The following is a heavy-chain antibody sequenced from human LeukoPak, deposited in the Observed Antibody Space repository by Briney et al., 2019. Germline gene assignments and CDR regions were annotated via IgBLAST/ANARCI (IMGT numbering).Heavy chain of an antibody. CDR2: IKQDGREK. CDR1: GLTFSSYW. D-gene: IGHD5-18*01. CDR3: ARAKAAMVSYYYYYYMDV. V-gene: IGHV3-7*01. Sequence: GGSLRLSCAASGLTFSSYWMSWVRQAPGKGLEWVANIKQDGREKYYVDSVKGRFTISRDNAKNSLYLHMNSLRAEDTAVYYCARAKAAMVSYYYYYYMDVWGKGTTVTISS. J-gene: IGHJ6*03.